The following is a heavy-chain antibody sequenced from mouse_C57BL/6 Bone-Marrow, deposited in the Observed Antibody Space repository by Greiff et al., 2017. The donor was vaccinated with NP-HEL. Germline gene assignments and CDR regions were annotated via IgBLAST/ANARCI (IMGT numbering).Heavy chain of an antibody. D-gene: IGHD1-1*01. CDR1: GYTFTDYE. Sequence: QVQLQQSGAELVRPGASVTLSCKASGYTFTDYEMHWVKQTPVHGLEWIGAIDPETGGTAYNQKFKGKAILTADKSSSTAYMELRSLTSEDSAVYYCTRERNYYGSTWYFDVWGTGTTVTVSS. V-gene: IGHV1-15*01. CDR2: IDPETGGT. CDR3: TRERNYYGSTWYFDV. J-gene: IGHJ1*03.